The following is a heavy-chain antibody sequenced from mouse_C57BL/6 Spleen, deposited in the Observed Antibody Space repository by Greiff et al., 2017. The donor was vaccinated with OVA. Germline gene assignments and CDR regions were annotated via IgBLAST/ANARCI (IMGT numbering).Heavy chain of an antibody. J-gene: IGHJ2*01. Sequence: EVQLVESGPGLVKPSQSLSLTCSVTGYSLTSGYYWNWIRQFPGNKLEWMGYISYDGSNNYNPSLKNRISLTRDTSKNQFFLKLNSVTTEDTATYYGAREGDLLLRSLGYFDYWGQGTTLTVSS. CDR2: ISYDGSN. V-gene: IGHV3-6*01. CDR3: AREGDLLLRSLGYFDY. D-gene: IGHD1-1*01. CDR1: GYSLTSGYY.